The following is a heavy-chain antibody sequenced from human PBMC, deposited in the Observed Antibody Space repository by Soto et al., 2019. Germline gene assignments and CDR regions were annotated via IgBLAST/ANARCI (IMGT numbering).Heavy chain of an antibody. CDR2: ISAYNGKT. D-gene: IGHD1-26*01. J-gene: IGHJ5*02. Sequence: QVHLVQSGAEVKKPGASVKVSCKASGYTFTSFGISWVRQAPGQGLEWMGWISAYNGKTNYAQKLQGRVTMTTDTSTSTAYMELRSLRSDDTAVYYCARDWGGATPRPVGKDWFDPWGQGTLVTVSS. V-gene: IGHV1-18*01. CDR1: GYTFTSFG. CDR3: ARDWGGATPRPVGKDWFDP.